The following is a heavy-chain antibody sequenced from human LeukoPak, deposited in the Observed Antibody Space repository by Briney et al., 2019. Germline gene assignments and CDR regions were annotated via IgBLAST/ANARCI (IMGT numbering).Heavy chain of an antibody. J-gene: IGHJ6*02. CDR2: IYYSGST. CDR3: ARDSTFYGMDV. Sequence: SETLSLTCTVSGGSISSYYWSWIRQPPGKGLEWIGYIYYSGSTNYNPSLKSRVTISVDTSKNQFSVKLSSVTAADTAVYYCARDSTFYGMDVWGQGTTVTVSS. CDR1: GGSISSYY. V-gene: IGHV4-59*01.